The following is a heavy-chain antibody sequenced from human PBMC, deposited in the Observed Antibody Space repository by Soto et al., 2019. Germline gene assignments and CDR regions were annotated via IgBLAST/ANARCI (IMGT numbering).Heavy chain of an antibody. CDR3: VRDSHGDY. J-gene: IGHJ4*02. CDR1: GFTFSHYW. CDR2: IDHDGPT. Sequence: EVQLVESGGGLVQPGGSLRLSCAGSGFTFSHYWMHWVRQAPGKGLEWVSRIDHDGPTDYADSVRGRFTISRDNAENTLYLQMNSLRPADTAVYYCVRDSHGDYWGQGTLVTVSS. V-gene: IGHV3-74*01.